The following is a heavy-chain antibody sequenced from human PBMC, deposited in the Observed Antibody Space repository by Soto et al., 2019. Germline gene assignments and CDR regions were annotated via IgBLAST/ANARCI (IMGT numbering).Heavy chain of an antibody. V-gene: IGHV1-69*13. J-gene: IGHJ4*02. D-gene: IGHD5-18*01. Sequence: ASVKVSFKASGGTFSSYAISWLRQAPGQGLEWMGGIIPIFGTANYAQKFQGRVTITADESTSTAYMELSSLRSEDTAVYYCARMRYDSYGPLIFDCWGQGTLVTVSS. CDR3: ARMRYDSYGPLIFDC. CDR1: GGTFSSYA. CDR2: IIPIFGTA.